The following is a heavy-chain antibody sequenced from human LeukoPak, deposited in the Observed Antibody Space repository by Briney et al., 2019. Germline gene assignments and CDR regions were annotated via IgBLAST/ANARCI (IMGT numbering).Heavy chain of an antibody. V-gene: IGHV3-21*01. CDR2: ISGSSIYI. CDR1: GFTFSTYS. Sequence: GGSLRLSCAASGFTFSTYSMNWVRQAPGKWLEWVSSISGSSIYIYYADSVKGRFTISRDNAKNSLYLQMNSLRAEDTAVYYCARDPPYSDSSGYYYDYWGQGTLVTVSS. D-gene: IGHD3-22*01. J-gene: IGHJ4*02. CDR3: ARDPPYSDSSGYYYDY.